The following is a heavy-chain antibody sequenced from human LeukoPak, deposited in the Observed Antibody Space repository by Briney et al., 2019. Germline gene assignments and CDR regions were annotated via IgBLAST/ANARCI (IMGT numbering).Heavy chain of an antibody. D-gene: IGHD4-17*01. CDR3: ARGVTTGTYYFDY. CDR2: IYSGGST. Sequence: GGSLRLSCAASGFTVSSNYMSWVRQAPGKGLEWVSVIYSGGSTYYADSVKGRFTISRDNSKNTLYLQVNSLRAKDTAVYYCARGVTTGTYYFDYWGQGTLVTVSS. CDR1: GFTVSSNY. J-gene: IGHJ4*02. V-gene: IGHV3-53*01.